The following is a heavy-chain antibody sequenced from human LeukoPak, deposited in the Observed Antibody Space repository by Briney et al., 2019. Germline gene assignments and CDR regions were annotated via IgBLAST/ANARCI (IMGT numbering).Heavy chain of an antibody. Sequence: PSETLSLACTVSGGSISSYYWSWIRQPPGKGRGWMGYIYYSGSTNYNPSLKSRVTISVDTSKNQYSLKLSSVTAADAAVYYCARDYCSSTSCYGDSRYFQHWGQGTLVTVSS. J-gene: IGHJ1*01. CDR1: GGSISSYY. CDR2: IYYSGST. V-gene: IGHV4-59*01. D-gene: IGHD2-2*01. CDR3: ARDYCSSTSCYGDSRYFQH.